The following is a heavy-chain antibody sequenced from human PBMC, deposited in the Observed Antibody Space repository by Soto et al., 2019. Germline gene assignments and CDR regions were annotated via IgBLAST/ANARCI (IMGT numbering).Heavy chain of an antibody. CDR3: TRDFSGLYYDFWSGYPEAYYGMDV. J-gene: IGHJ6*02. CDR2: IRSKAYGGTT. Sequence: PGGSLRLSCTASGFTFGDYAMSWFRQAPGKGLEWVGFIRSKAYGGTTEYAASVKGRFTISRDDSKSIAYLQMNSLKTEDTAVYYCTRDFSGLYYDFWSGYPEAYYGMDVWGQGTTVTVSS. D-gene: IGHD3-3*01. V-gene: IGHV3-49*03. CDR1: GFTFGDYA.